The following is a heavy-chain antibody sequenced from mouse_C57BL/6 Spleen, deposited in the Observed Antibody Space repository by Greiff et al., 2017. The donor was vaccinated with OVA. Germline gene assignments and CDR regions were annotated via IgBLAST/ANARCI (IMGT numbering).Heavy chain of an antibody. CDR3: TRKNYGSSYAMDY. V-gene: IGHV1-15*01. CDR1: GYTFTDYE. CDR2: IDPETGGT. J-gene: IGHJ4*01. D-gene: IGHD1-1*01. Sequence: VQLKQSGAELVRPGASVTLSCKASGYTFTDYEMHWVKQTPVHGLEWIGAIDPETGGTAYNQKFKGKAILTADKSSSTAYMELRSLTSEDSAVYYCTRKNYGSSYAMDYWGQGTSVTVSS.